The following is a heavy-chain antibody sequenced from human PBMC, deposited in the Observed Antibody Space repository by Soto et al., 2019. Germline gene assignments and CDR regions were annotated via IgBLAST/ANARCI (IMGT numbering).Heavy chain of an antibody. CDR2: IYYSGST. V-gene: IGHV4-30-4*01. CDR3: ARDRRIWYYYDSTGWGMDV. Sequence: SETLSLTCTVSGGSISSGDYYWSWIRQPPGKGLEWIGYIYYSGSTYYNPSLKSRVTISVDTSKNQFSLKLSSVTAADTAVYYCARDRRIWYYYDSTGWGMDVWGQGTTVTVSS. J-gene: IGHJ6*02. D-gene: IGHD3-22*01. CDR1: GGSISSGDYY.